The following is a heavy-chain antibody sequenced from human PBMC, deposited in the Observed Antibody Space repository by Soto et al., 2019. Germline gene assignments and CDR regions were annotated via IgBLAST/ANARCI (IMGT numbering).Heavy chain of an antibody. Sequence: PGGSLRLSCAASGFTFSSYAMHWVRQAPGKGLEWVAVISYDGSNKYYADSVKGRFTISRDNSKNTLYLQMNSLRAEDTAVYYCARGLGGSSNEYSGYDDYYYYGMDVWGQGTTVTVSS. J-gene: IGHJ6*02. V-gene: IGHV3-30-3*01. CDR2: ISYDGSNK. D-gene: IGHD5-12*01. CDR3: ARGLGGSSNEYSGYDDYYYYGMDV. CDR1: GFTFSSYA.